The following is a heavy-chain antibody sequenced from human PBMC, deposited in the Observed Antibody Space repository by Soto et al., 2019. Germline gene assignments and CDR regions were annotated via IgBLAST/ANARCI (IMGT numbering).Heavy chain of an antibody. CDR2: IIPIFGTA. Sequence: QVQLVQSGAEVKKPGSSVKVSCKASGGTFSSYAISWVRQAPGQGLEWMGGIIPIFGTANYAQKFQGRVTNTAEKSTSTADMELSSLRSEDTDVYYCARETNQLGYCSSTSCYTRYYYYGMDVWGQGTTVTVSS. J-gene: IGHJ6*02. V-gene: IGHV1-69*06. D-gene: IGHD2-2*02. CDR1: GGTFSSYA. CDR3: ARETNQLGYCSSTSCYTRYYYYGMDV.